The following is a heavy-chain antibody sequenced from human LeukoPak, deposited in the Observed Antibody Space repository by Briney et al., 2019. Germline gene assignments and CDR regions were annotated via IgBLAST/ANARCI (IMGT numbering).Heavy chain of an antibody. CDR2: IYASGYT. CDR3: ARNHTVTGTYFDS. CDR1: GDSISSYY. Sequence: SETLSLTCTVSGDSISSYYWNWIRQPAGKGLEWIGRIYASGYTEYNPSLRTRVTMSVDTSKNEFSLKVDTVTAADIAVYFCARNHTVTGTYFDSWGQGILVTVSS. J-gene: IGHJ4*02. D-gene: IGHD3-10*01. V-gene: IGHV4-4*07.